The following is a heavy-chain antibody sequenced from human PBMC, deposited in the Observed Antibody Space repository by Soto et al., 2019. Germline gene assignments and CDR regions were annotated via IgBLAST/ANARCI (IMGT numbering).Heavy chain of an antibody. J-gene: IGHJ4*02. CDR3: ARRNRYGSPYYFDY. V-gene: IGHV2-5*02. CDR1: GFSLSTSGVG. Sequence: QITLKESGPTLVKPTQTLTLTCTFSGFSLSTSGVGVGWIRQPPGKAREWLALIYWDDDKRYSPSLKSRLTITKDPSKNQVVLTMTNMAPVDTATYSCARRNRYGSPYYFDYWGQGTLVTVSS. CDR2: IYWDDDK. D-gene: IGHD5-18*01.